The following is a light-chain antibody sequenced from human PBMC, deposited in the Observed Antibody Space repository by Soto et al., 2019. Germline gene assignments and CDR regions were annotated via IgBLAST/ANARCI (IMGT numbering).Light chain of an antibody. V-gene: IGLV3-21*04. CDR1: NMGSKS. J-gene: IGLJ2*01. Sequence: SYELTKPPSVSVAPGKTARITCGGNNMGSKSVDWYQQKPGQAPVLGIYYDSDRPSGIPERFTGSTSGNTATLTISRVEAGDEADYYCQVWDSSSDRDVVFGGGTKVTVL. CDR2: YDS. CDR3: QVWDSSSDRDVV.